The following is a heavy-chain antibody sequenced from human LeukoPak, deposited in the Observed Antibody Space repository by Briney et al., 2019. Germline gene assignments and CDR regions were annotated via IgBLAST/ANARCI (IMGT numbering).Heavy chain of an antibody. V-gene: IGHV1-8*01. J-gene: IGHJ4*02. Sequence: ASVKVSCKASGYTFTSYDINWVRQATGQGLEWMGWLNPNSGNTGSAQKFQGRVTMTRNTTISTVYMELSRLRSEDTAVYYCARGRDFGDFPSYWGQGTLVTVSS. CDR2: LNPNSGNT. CDR1: GYTFTSYD. CDR3: ARGRDFGDFPSY. D-gene: IGHD4-17*01.